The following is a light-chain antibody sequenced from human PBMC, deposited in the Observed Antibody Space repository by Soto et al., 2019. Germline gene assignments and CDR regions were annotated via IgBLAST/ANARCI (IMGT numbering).Light chain of an antibody. CDR1: QPISTS. CDR2: AVS. CDR3: QQVYSFPHT. J-gene: IGKJ2*01. V-gene: IGKV1-39*01. Sequence: DIQVTQSPPNLSASLGDRVIITCRAGQPISTSLHWFQQKPGKAPELLIYAVSNLQPGVPSRFSGSGYGTDFTLTISSLQPEDSASYYCQQVYSFPHTFGQGTKVEV.